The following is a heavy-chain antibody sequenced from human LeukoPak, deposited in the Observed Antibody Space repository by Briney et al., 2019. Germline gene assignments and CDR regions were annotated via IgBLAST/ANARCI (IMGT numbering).Heavy chain of an antibody. V-gene: IGHV3-23*01. CDR1: GFTLSSYS. CDR2: IIGGGGRT. CDR3: EKPAGGG. J-gene: IGHJ4*02. Sequence: GGSLRLSCAAPGFTLSSYSMSWVRQAPGKGLDWVSNIIGGGGRTYYPDPVKGRFTISRDNSKNMVYLQMNGLRAEDTAVYYCEKPAGGGWGQGTLVTVSS. D-gene: IGHD3-16*01.